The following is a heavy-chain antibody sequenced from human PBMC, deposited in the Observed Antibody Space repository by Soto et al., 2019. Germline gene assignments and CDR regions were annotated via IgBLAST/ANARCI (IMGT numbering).Heavy chain of an antibody. J-gene: IGHJ4*02. D-gene: IGHD5-18*01. V-gene: IGHV4-59*08. Sequence: PSDTLSQTFTYSGTAISDCHWDTIRQPPGMGLEWIGYFYYTGSTHYIPSLKSRVTMSVDTSKNQFSLKLNSVTAADTAVYYCASNSYGYTFYDYWGQGTLVS. CDR3: ASNSYGYTFYDY. CDR1: GTAISDCH. CDR2: FYYTGST.